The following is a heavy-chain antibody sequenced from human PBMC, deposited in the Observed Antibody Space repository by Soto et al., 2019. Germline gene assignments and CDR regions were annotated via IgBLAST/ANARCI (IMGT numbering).Heavy chain of an antibody. D-gene: IGHD2-21*01. CDR1: GGTFSSYA. CDR3: ARAGLFYYGMDV. J-gene: IGHJ6*02. CDR2: IIPIFGTA. Sequence: GASVKVSCKASGGTFSSYAISWVRQAPGQGLEWMGGIIPIFGTANYAQKFQGRVTITADESTSTAYMELSSLRSEDTAVYYCARAGLFYYGMDVWGQGTTVTVSS. V-gene: IGHV1-69*13.